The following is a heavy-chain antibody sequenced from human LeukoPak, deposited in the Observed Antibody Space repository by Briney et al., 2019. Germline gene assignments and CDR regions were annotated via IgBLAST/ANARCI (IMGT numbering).Heavy chain of an antibody. CDR1: GFIVSSNY. J-gene: IGHJ3*02. V-gene: IGHV3-66*01. Sequence: GGSLRLSCAASGFIVSSNYMSWVRQAPGKGLEWVSVIYSDGTTYYADSVKGRFTISRDNSKNTLFFQMNSLRAEDTAVYYCARDCHSRFLECIGGDDAFDIWGQGTMVTVSS. CDR3: ARDCHSRFLECIGGDDAFDI. CDR2: IYSDGTT. D-gene: IGHD3-3*01.